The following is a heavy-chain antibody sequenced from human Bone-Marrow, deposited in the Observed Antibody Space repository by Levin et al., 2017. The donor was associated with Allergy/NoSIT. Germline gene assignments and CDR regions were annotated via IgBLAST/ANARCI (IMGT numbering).Heavy chain of an antibody. CDR3: AARITILRGVTDD. CDR2: IVVGGGYT. V-gene: IGHV1-58*01. CDR1: GFTFTSST. J-gene: IGHJ4*02. D-gene: IGHD3-10*01. Sequence: APVKVSCRASGFTFTSSTVHWVRQARGQRLEWIGRIVVGGGYTNYAQKFQGRVTITRDMSTVTAYMDLSGLSSGDTAVYYCAARITILRGVTDDWGQGTLVTVSS.